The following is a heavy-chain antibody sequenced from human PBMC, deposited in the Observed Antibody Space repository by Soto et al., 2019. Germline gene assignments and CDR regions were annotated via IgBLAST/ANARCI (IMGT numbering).Heavy chain of an antibody. CDR2: IDPSVSYT. Sequence: VGSLDTYCNGSGYSFTSYWISWVRQMPGKGPERMGRIDPSVSYTNYSPSFQGNVTISADKSISTAYLQWSSLKASDTAMYYCASAVDYYDSSGYYDYGAFDIWGQGTMVTVSS. CDR3: ASAVDYYDSSGYYDYGAFDI. V-gene: IGHV5-10-1*01. CDR1: GYSFTSYW. D-gene: IGHD3-22*01. J-gene: IGHJ3*02.